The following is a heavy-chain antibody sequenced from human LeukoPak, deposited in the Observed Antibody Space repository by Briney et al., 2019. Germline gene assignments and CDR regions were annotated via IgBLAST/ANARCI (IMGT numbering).Heavy chain of an antibody. CDR1: VDSIRRYY. V-gene: IGHV4-4*09. J-gene: IGHJ4*02. Sequence: SETPSLTCTLSVDSIRRYYWSWIPHPPPKGLECVSYIYTSVSTNYNPSRKSGVTISVDTSKNQFSLKLSSVTAADTAVYWCERGMYSSSSGPWDYWGQGTLVTVSS. CDR2: IYTSVST. D-gene: IGHD6-6*01. CDR3: ERGMYSSSSGPWDY.